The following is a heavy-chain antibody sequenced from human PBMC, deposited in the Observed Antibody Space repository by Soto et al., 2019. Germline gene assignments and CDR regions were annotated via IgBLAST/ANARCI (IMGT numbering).Heavy chain of an antibody. D-gene: IGHD3-9*01. Sequence: EVQLVESGGGLVKPGGSLRLSCAASGFTFSSYSISWVRQAPGKGLEWVSSISSSSSYIYYADSVKGRFTISRDNAKNSLYLQMNSLRAEDTAVYYCARVGTLTVPVWGQWTTVTVSS. V-gene: IGHV3-21*01. CDR3: ARVGTLTVPV. CDR2: ISSSSSYI. CDR1: GFTFSSYS. J-gene: IGHJ6*02.